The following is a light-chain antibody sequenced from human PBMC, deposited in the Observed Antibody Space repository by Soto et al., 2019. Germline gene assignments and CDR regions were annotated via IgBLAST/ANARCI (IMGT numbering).Light chain of an antibody. CDR2: DAS. CDR1: QSVSNNY. CDR3: QQRSNWPRT. Sequence: EIVLTQSPGTLSLSPGERATLYCRTSQSVSNNYLAWYQQKPGQAPRLLIYDASNRATGIPARFSGSGSGTDFTLTINSLEPEDFAVYYCQQRSNWPRTFGQGTKVDIK. J-gene: IGKJ1*01. V-gene: IGKV3-11*01.